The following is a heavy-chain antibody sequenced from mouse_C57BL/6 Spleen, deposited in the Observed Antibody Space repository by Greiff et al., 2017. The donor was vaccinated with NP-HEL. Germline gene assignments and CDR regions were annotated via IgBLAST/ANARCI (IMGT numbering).Heavy chain of an antibody. J-gene: IGHJ2*01. CDR3: TRGGGGY. Sequence: QVQLQQSGAELVRPGASVTLSCKASGYTFTDYEMHWVKQTPVHGLEWIGAIDPETGGTAYNQKFKGKAILTADKYSSTAYMERRSLTSEDSAVYYCTRGGGGYWGQGTTLTVSS. CDR1: GYTFTDYE. V-gene: IGHV1-15*01. CDR2: IDPETGGT.